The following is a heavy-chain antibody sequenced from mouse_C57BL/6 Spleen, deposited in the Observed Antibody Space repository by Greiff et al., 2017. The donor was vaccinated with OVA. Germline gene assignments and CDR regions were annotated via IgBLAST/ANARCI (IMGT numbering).Heavy chain of an antibody. D-gene: IGHD3-2*02. CDR1: GYAFSSSW. V-gene: IGHV1-82*01. J-gene: IGHJ2*01. Sequence: QVQLQQSGPELVKPGASVKISCKASGYAFSSSWMNWVKQRPGKGLEWIGRIYPGDGDTNYNGKFKGKATLTADKSSSTAYMQLSSLTSEDSAVYFCAREGSSAVDYWGQGTTLTVSS. CDR2: IYPGDGDT. CDR3: AREGSSAVDY.